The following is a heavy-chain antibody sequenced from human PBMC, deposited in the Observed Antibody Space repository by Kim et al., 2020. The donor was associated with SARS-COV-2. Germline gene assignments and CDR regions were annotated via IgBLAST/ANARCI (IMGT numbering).Heavy chain of an antibody. Sequence: SETLSLTCAVYGGSFSGYYWSWIRQPPGKGLEWIGEINHSGSTNYNPSLKSRVTISVDTSKNQFSLKLSSVTAADTAVYYCAGLRGYSYGYIPFDYWGQGTLVTVSS. V-gene: IGHV4-34*01. J-gene: IGHJ4*02. CDR3: AGLRGYSYGYIPFDY. CDR1: GGSFSGYY. CDR2: INHSGST. D-gene: IGHD5-18*01.